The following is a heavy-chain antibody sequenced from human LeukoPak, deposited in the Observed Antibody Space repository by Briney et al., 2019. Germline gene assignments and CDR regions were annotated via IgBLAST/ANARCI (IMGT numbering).Heavy chain of an antibody. V-gene: IGHV3-23*01. D-gene: IGHD2-2*01. CDR3: ATQIPAGYLREDYFYYMLV. CDR1: GFTFPNYA. CDR2: ISGRGILA. J-gene: IGHJ6*03. Sequence: SGGSLRLSCAASGFTFPNYAMTWVRQAPGKGLEWVSSISGRGILAHHADSVRGRFTISRDNSRNTLYLQMNNLRIEDTAIYNCATQIPAGYLREDYFYYMLVWG.